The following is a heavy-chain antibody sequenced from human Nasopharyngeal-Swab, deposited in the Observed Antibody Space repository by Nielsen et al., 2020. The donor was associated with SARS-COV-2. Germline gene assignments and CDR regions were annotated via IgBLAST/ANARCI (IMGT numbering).Heavy chain of an antibody. Sequence: WIRQPPGKGLEWIGNIVDSGTTTYNPSLQSRITISLDRSKNEFSLEMTSVTAADTAIYYCARDSPPPGVHLDPGAILTGVHYSIDVWGRGTTVTVSS. CDR3: ARDSPPPGVHLDPGAILTGVHYSIDV. D-gene: IGHD7-27*01. CDR2: IVDSGTT. J-gene: IGHJ6*02. V-gene: IGHV4-59*01.